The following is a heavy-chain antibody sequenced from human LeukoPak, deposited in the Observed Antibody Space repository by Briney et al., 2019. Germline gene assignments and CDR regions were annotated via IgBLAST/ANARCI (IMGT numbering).Heavy chain of an antibody. V-gene: IGHV1-3*01. J-gene: IGHJ3*02. CDR1: GYTFTSYA. D-gene: IGHD1-1*01. Sequence: ASVEVSCKASGYTFTSYAMHWVRQAPGQRLEWMGWINAGNGNTKYSQKFQGRVTITRDTSASTAYMELGSLRSEDTAVYYCASYNWGSLDAFDIWGQGTMVTVSS. CDR2: INAGNGNT. CDR3: ASYNWGSLDAFDI.